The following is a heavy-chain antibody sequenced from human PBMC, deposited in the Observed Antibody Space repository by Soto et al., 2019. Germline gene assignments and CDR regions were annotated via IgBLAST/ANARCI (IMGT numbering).Heavy chain of an antibody. Sequence: GGSLRLSCAASGFTFGSYGMHWVRQAPGKGLEWVSAISGSGGSTYYADSVKGRFTISRDNSKNPLYLQMNSLRAEDRAVYYCAKDGCSSTSCYTYYYYGMDVWGQGTTVTVSS. CDR3: AKDGCSSTSCYTYYYYGMDV. D-gene: IGHD2-2*02. CDR1: GFTFGSYG. V-gene: IGHV3-23*01. CDR2: ISGSGGST. J-gene: IGHJ6*02.